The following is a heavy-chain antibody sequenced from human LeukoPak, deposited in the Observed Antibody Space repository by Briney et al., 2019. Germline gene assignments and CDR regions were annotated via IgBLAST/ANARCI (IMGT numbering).Heavy chain of an antibody. V-gene: IGHV4-39*07. CDR3: ARGRTYYDILTGYTYYYYMDV. D-gene: IGHD3-9*01. CDR2: IYYSGST. J-gene: IGHJ6*03. Sequence: PSETLSLTCTVSGGSISSSSYYWGWIRQPPGKGLEWIGSIYYSGSTYYNPSLKSRVTISVDTSKNRFSLKLSSVTAADTAVYYCARGRTYYDILTGYTYYYYMDVWGKGTTVTVSS. CDR1: GGSISSSSYY.